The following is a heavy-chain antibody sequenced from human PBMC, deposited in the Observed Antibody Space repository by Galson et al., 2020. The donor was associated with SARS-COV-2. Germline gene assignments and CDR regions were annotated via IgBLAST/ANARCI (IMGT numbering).Heavy chain of an antibody. V-gene: IGHV3-30*01. CDR2: ISYDGSNK. D-gene: IGHD1-26*01. J-gene: IGHJ4*02. CDR1: GFTFSSYA. Sequence: GESLKISCAASGFTFSSYAMHWVRQAPGKGLEWVAVISYDGSNKYYADSVKGRFTISRDNSKNTLYLQMNSLRAEDTAVYYCTTDLWWELPGPASNFDYWGQGTLVTVSS. CDR3: TTDLWWELPGPASNFDY.